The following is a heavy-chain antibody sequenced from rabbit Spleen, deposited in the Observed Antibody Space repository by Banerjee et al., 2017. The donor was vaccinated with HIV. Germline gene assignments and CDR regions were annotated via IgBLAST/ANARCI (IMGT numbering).Heavy chain of an antibody. J-gene: IGHJ6*01. CDR3: ARDSYDGDGYVKL. CDR2: IAGGSSGST. D-gene: IGHD2-1*01. Sequence: QSLEESGGDLVKPGASLTLTCKASGFSFNSGYDMCWVRQAPGKGLEWIACIAGGSSGSTYYASWAKGRFTTSNTPPTTVTLQVTSLAAADTPTYFCARDSYDGDGYVKLWCPGTLVPDS. CDR1: GFSFNSGYD. V-gene: IGHV1S40*01.